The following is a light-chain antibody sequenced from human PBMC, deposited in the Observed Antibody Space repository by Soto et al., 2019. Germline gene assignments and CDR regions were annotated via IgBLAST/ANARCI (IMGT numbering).Light chain of an antibody. V-gene: IGKV1-5*01. CDR2: DAS. CDR3: QQYGTSEII. CDR1: QSITTF. J-gene: IGKJ5*01. Sequence: GDRVTITCRASQSITTFLAWYQQKPGKAPQILIYDASKLEPGVPSRLSGGGSGTDFTLTISCLQSEDFAVFFCQQYGTSEIIFGQGTRLEIK.